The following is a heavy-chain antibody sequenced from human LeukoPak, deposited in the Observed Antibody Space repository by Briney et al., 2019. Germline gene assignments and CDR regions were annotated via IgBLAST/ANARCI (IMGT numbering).Heavy chain of an antibody. CDR2: ISYDGSNK. Sequence: GGSLRLSCAASGFTFSSYGMHWVRQAPGKGLEWVAVISYDGSNKYYVDSVKGRFTISRGNSKNTLYLQMSSLRAEDTAVYYCTRGTNDYGGIERKKPFDYWGQGTLVTVSS. V-gene: IGHV3-30-3*01. J-gene: IGHJ4*02. CDR1: GFTFSSYG. CDR3: TRGTNDYGGIERKKPFDY. D-gene: IGHD4-23*01.